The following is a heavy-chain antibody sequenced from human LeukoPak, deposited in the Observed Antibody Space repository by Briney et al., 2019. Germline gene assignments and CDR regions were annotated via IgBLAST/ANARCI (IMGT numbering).Heavy chain of an antibody. Sequence: ASVKVSCKASGYTFTNYAIHWVRQAPGQRLEWMGWINAGNGNTEYSQNLQDRVAITRDTSATTAYMELSSLRSEDTAVYYCARGSYFYGSGSFMGSDYWGQGTLVTVSS. V-gene: IGHV1-3*01. CDR3: ARGSYFYGSGSFMGSDY. J-gene: IGHJ4*02. D-gene: IGHD3-10*01. CDR1: GYTFTNYA. CDR2: INAGNGNT.